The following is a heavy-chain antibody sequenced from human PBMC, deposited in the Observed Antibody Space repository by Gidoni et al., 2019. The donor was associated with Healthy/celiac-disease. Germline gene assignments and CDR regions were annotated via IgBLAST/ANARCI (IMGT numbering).Heavy chain of an antibody. CDR3: ARGPSTYYYDSSGYFY. CDR1: GGSFSGYY. D-gene: IGHD3-22*01. Sequence: QVQLQQWGAGLLKPSETLSLTCAVYGGSFSGYYWSWIRQPPGKGLEWIGEINHSGSTNYNPSLKSRVTISVDTSKNQFSLKLSSVTAADTAVYYCARGPSTYYYDSSGYFYWGQGTLVTVSS. V-gene: IGHV4-34*01. J-gene: IGHJ4*02. CDR2: INHSGST.